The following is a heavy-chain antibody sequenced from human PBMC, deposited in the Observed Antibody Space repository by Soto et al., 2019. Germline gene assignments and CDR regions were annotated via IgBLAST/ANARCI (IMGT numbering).Heavy chain of an antibody. CDR2: IYHSGST. CDR3: AREGPDYDYVSGSYRYLPRSLDY. CDR1: GYSISSGYY. J-gene: IGHJ4*02. V-gene: IGHV4-38-2*02. D-gene: IGHD3-16*02. Sequence: PSETLSLTCAVSGYSISSGYYWGWIRQPPGKGLEWIGRIYHSGSTYYNPSLKSRVTISVDTSKNQFSLKLSSVTAADTAVYYCAREGPDYDYVSGSYRYLPRSLDYWGQGTLVTVSS.